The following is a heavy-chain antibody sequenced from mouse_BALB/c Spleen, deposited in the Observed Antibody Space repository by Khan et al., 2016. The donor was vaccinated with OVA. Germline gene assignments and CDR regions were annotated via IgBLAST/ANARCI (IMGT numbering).Heavy chain of an antibody. J-gene: IGHJ3*01. CDR1: GYSFTTYY. Sequence: VQLQQPGPELMKPGASVKISCKASGYSFTTYYMHWVKQSHGKSLEWIGYIDPFNGGNDYNQKFKGKATLTVDQSSSTAYMHLSSLTSEDSAVYYCARETFDYWGQGTLVTVSA. CDR3: ARETFDY. CDR2: IDPFNGGN. V-gene: IGHV1-34*01.